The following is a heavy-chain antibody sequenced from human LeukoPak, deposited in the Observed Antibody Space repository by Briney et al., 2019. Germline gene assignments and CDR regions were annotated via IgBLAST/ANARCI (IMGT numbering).Heavy chain of an antibody. Sequence: PSETLSLTCTVSGESISGFYWNWIRQPPGKGLEWLGYIYYSGSTNYNPSLESRVTMSVDTSKNQFSLNLRSMTAADTAVYYCARPGVGSGRYGAFDVWGQGTMVTVSS. CDR1: GESISGFY. D-gene: IGHD5-18*01. CDR2: IYYSGST. V-gene: IGHV4-59*08. CDR3: ARPGVGSGRYGAFDV. J-gene: IGHJ3*01.